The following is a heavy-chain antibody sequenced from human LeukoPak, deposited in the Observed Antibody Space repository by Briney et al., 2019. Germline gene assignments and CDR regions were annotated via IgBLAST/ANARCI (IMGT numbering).Heavy chain of an antibody. Sequence: SETLSLTCTVSGASISTGYYYWTWLRQHPGKGLEWIGCLHPTGSTYYNPSLKSPLSISVGTSKNQFSLRLSSVTVADTAVYYCVRDRGDYSGDPGYFEYWGQGILVTVSS. CDR1: GASISTGYYY. CDR2: LHPTGST. D-gene: IGHD4-4*01. V-gene: IGHV4-31*01. CDR3: VRDRGDYSGDPGYFEY. J-gene: IGHJ4*02.